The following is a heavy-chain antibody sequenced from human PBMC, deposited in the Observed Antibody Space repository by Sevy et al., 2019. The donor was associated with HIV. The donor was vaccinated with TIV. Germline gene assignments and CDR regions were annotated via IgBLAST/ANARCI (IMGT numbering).Heavy chain of an antibody. Sequence: GGSLRLSCAASGFTFSDYYMNWVRQAPGKGLGWVSSISGRSSYIHYADSVRGRFTISRDNAKNSLYLQMNSLRADDTAVYFYARDGGCSSTSCLLYFDSRGQGALVTVSS. D-gene: IGHD2-2*01. CDR2: ISGRSSYI. V-gene: IGHV3-21*06. J-gene: IGHJ4*02. CDR1: GFTFSDYY. CDR3: ARDGGCSSTSCLLYFDS.